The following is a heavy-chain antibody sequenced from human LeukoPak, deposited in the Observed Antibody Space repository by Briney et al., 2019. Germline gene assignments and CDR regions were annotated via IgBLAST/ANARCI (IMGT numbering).Heavy chain of an antibody. CDR1: GYTFTSYD. D-gene: IGHD6-13*01. CDR3: ARDHIAAAGIFPFDY. Sequence: ASVEVSCKASGYTFTSYDINWVRQATGQGLEWMGWMNPNSGNTGYAQKFQGRVTTTRNTSISTAYMELSSLRSEDTAVYYCARDHIAAAGIFPFDYWGQGTLVTVSS. V-gene: IGHV1-8*01. J-gene: IGHJ4*02. CDR2: MNPNSGNT.